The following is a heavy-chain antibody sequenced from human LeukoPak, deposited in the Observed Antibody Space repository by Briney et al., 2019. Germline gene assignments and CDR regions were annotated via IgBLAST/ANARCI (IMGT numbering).Heavy chain of an antibody. V-gene: IGHV3-15*01. CDR1: GFTFDNSA. CDR2: IKSKTDGGTT. D-gene: IGHD5-12*01. CDR3: TTVSSMATPYYFDY. Sequence: GGSLRLSCAASGFTFDNSAMHWVRQAPGKGLEWVGRIKSKTDGGTTDYAAPVKGRFTISRDDSKNTLYLQMNSLKTEDTAVYYCTTVSSMATPYYFDYWGQGTLVTVSS. J-gene: IGHJ4*02.